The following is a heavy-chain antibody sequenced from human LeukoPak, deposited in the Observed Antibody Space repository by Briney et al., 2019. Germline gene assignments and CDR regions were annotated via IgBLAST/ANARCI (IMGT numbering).Heavy chain of an antibody. CDR3: ARGAGYGDPHYFDY. V-gene: IGHV4-4*07. CDR2: IYTSGST. CDR1: GGSISSYY. D-gene: IGHD4-17*01. Sequence: PSETLSLTCTVSGGSISSYYWSWIRQPAGKGLEWIGRIYTSGSTNYNPSLKSRVTISVDTSKKQFSLKLSSVTAADTAVYYCARGAGYGDPHYFDYWGQGTLVTVSS. J-gene: IGHJ4*02.